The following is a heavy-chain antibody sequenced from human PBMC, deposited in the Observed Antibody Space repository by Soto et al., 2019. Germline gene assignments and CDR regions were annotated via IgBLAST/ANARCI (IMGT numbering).Heavy chain of an antibody. Sequence: LRLSCAASGFTFSSYAMSWVRQAPGKGPEWVSTFNGRGDNTYYADSVKGRFTISRDNSKDTLYLQMNSLRAEDTAVYYCAKEGRSGYYYGVADYWGQGTLVTVSS. J-gene: IGHJ4*02. CDR1: GFTFSSYA. D-gene: IGHD3-3*01. CDR3: AKEGRSGYYYGVADY. V-gene: IGHV3-23*01. CDR2: FNGRGDNT.